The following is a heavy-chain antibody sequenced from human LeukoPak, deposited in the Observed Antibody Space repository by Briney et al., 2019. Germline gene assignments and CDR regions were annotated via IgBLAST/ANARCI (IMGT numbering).Heavy chain of an antibody. V-gene: IGHV4-61*02. J-gene: IGHJ6*03. Sequence: SQTLSLTCTVSGGSIGSGSYYWSWIRQPAGKGLEWIGRIYTSGSTNYNPSLKSRVTISVDTSKNQFSLKLSSVTAADTAVYYCARDSVTTVTNYYYYYMDVWGKGTTVTISS. CDR3: ARDSVTTVTNYYYYYMDV. CDR2: IYTSGST. D-gene: IGHD4-17*01. CDR1: GGSIGSGSYY.